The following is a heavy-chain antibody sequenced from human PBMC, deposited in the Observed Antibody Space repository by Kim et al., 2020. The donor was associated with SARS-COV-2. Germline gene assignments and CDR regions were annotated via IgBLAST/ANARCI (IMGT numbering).Heavy chain of an antibody. J-gene: IGHJ4*02. CDR3: ARYSSGCLY. V-gene: IGHV1-3*01. Sequence: GNTKYSQKFQGRVTITRDTSASTAYMELSSLRSEDTAVYYCARYSSGCLYWGQGTLVTVSS. D-gene: IGHD6-19*01. CDR2: GNT.